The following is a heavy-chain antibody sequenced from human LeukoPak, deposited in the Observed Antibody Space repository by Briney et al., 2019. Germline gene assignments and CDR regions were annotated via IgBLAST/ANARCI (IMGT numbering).Heavy chain of an antibody. CDR3: ARHSGYNYEDY. J-gene: IGHJ4*02. Sequence: SETLSLTCTVSGGSISSYYWSWIRQPPRKGLEWIGYIYYSGSTNYNPSLKSRVTISVDTSKNQFSLKLSSVTAADTAVYYCARHSGYNYEDYWGQGTLVTVSS. D-gene: IGHD5-18*01. CDR2: IYYSGST. CDR1: GGSISSYY. V-gene: IGHV4-59*08.